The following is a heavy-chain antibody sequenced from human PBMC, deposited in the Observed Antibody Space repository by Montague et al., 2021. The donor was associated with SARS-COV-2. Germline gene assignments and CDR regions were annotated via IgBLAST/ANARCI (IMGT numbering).Heavy chain of an antibody. Sequence: CAISGDSVSSNSAAWNWIRQSPSRGLEWLGRTYYRSKWYNDYALSVKSRITINTDTSKNQFSLQLNSVTPEDTAVYYCARDLDYYGSGSYPEGFDPWGQGTLVTVSS. V-gene: IGHV6-1*01. J-gene: IGHJ5*02. CDR1: GDSVSSNSAA. CDR2: TYYRSKWYN. CDR3: ARDLDYYGSGSYPEGFDP. D-gene: IGHD3-10*01.